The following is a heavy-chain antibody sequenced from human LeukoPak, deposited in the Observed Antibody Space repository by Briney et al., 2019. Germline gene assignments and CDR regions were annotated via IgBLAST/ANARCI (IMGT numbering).Heavy chain of an antibody. CDR1: GGSISGYY. J-gene: IGHJ4*02. D-gene: IGHD5-12*01. CDR3: ARARRGYSGYEILDYFDY. CDR2: IYYSGST. V-gene: IGHV4-59*01. Sequence: PSETLSLTCTVSGGSISGYYWSWIRQPPGKGLEWIGYIYYSGSTNYNPSLKSRVTISVDTSKNQFSLKLSSVTAADTAVYYCARARRGYSGYEILDYFDYWGQGTLVTVSS.